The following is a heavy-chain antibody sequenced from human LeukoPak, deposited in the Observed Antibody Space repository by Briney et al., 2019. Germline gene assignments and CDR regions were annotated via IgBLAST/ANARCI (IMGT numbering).Heavy chain of an antibody. J-gene: IGHJ3*02. CDR2: IYYSGST. CDR1: GGSISSSRYY. V-gene: IGHV4-39*07. Sequence: SETLSLTCTVSGGSISSSRYYWGWIRQPPGKGLEWIGSIYYSGSTYYNPSLKSRITISVDTSENRFSLKLSSVTATDTAVYYCARDCSGGSCYGAFDIWGQGTMVTVSS. CDR3: ARDCSGGSCYGAFDI. D-gene: IGHD2-15*01.